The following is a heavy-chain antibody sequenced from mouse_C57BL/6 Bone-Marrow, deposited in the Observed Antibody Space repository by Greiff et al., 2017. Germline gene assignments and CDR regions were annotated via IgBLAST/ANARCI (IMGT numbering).Heavy chain of an antibody. CDR3: ARGTDDGYCFDY. D-gene: IGHD2-3*01. Sequence: EVNVVESEGGLVQPGSSMKLSCTASGFTFSDYYMAWVRPVPEKGLEWVANINYDGSSTYYLDSLKSRFIISRDNAKNILYLQMSSLKSEDTATYYCARGTDDGYCFDYWGQGTTLTVSS. CDR1: GFTFSDYY. J-gene: IGHJ2*01. V-gene: IGHV5-16*01. CDR2: INYDGSST.